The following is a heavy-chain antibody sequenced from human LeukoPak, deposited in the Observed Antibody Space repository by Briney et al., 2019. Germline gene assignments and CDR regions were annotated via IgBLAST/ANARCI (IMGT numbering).Heavy chain of an antibody. CDR2: IIPIFGTA. CDR3: ARDQEQQLDKNYVMDV. D-gene: IGHD6-13*01. Sequence: SAKVSCKASGGTFSSYAISWVRRAPGQELEWLGGIIPIFGTANYAQKFQGRVTITADESTRTAYMELSSLRSEDTAVYYCARDQEQQLDKNYVMDVWGQGTTVTVSS. V-gene: IGHV1-69*01. CDR1: GGTFSSYA. J-gene: IGHJ6*02.